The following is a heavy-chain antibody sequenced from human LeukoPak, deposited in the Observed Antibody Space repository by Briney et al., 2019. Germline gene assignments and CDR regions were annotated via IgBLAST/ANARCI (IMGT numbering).Heavy chain of an antibody. CDR3: AKGYLSSFDAFDI. CDR2: VSWNSNKV. CDR1: GFIFDNYA. Sequence: PGGSLRLSCAASGFIFDNYAMHWVRQVPGKGLEWVSGVSWNSNKVAYAASVKGRITISRDNAKNSLSLQMNSLRAEDTALYYCAKGYLSSFDAFDIWGQGTMVTVSS. J-gene: IGHJ3*02. D-gene: IGHD2-2*02. V-gene: IGHV3-9*01.